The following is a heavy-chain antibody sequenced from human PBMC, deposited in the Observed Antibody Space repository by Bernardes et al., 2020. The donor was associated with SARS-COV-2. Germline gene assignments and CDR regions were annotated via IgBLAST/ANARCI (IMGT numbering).Heavy chain of an antibody. D-gene: IGHD2-21*01. J-gene: IGHJ5*02. Sequence: SETLSLTCTVSGGSISSGGYYWSWIRQHPGKGLEFIGYIYYSANTYYNPSLKSRVTISVDTSKNLFSLKLNSVTAADTAVYYCARSSAYCGGECYSDLYNWFDPWGQGTLVTVSP. V-gene: IGHV4-31*03. CDR2: IYYSANT. CDR3: ARSSAYCGGECYSDLYNWFDP. CDR1: GGSISSGGYY.